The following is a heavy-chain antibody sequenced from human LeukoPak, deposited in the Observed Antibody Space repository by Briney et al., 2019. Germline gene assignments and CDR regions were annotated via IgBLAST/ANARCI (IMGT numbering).Heavy chain of an antibody. D-gene: IGHD5-12*01. CDR3: AGGVATIRDYYYYYMDV. CDR1: GGSISSHY. Sequence: PSETLSLTCTVSGGSISSHYWSWIRQHPGEGLEWIGYIYYSGGTNYNPSLKGRVTLTVDTSKNQFSLKLSFVTAADTAVYYCAGGVATIRDYYYYYMDVWGKGTTVTVSS. V-gene: IGHV4-59*11. CDR2: IYYSGGT. J-gene: IGHJ6*03.